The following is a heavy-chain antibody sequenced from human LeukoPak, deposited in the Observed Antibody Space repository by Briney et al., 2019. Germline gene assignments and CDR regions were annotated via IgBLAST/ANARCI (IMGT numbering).Heavy chain of an antibody. CDR1: GFTFSSCW. D-gene: IGHD6-19*01. J-gene: IGHJ4*02. CDR2: IKQDGSEK. V-gene: IGHV3-7*03. Sequence: GGSLRLSCAASGFTFSSCWMSWVRQAPGKGLEWVANIKQDGSEKYYVDSVKGRFTISRDNAKNSLYLQMNSLRAEDTAVYYCARGYSSGWYRKWGQGTLVTVSS. CDR3: ARGYSSGWYRK.